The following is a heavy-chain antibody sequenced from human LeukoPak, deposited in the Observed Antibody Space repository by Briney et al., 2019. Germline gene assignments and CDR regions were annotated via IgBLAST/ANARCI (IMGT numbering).Heavy chain of an antibody. CDR2: IRYDGSNK. J-gene: IGHJ4*02. CDR3: ARVFNYDFWTPFDY. V-gene: IGHV3-30*02. Sequence: GGSLRLSCAAPGFTFSSYGMHWVRQAPGKGLEWVAFIRYDGSNKYYADSVKGRFTISRDNSKNTLYLQMNSLRAEDTAVYYCARVFNYDFWTPFDYWGQGTLVTVSS. D-gene: IGHD3-3*01. CDR1: GFTFSSYG.